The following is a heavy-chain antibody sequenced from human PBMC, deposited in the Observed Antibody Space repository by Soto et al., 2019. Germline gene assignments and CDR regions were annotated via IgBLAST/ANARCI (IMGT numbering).Heavy chain of an antibody. V-gene: IGHV3-23*01. CDR2: RSATGAGT. J-gene: IGHJ4*02. CDR3: AKDRRAGGNYGFYSDF. D-gene: IGHD1-7*01. CDR1: GFTFSSYG. Sequence: EVQLLESGGGLVQPGGSLRLSCAASGFTFSSYGMTWVRQAPGKGLEWVSFRSATGAGTYYADSVKGRLTISSDNSKNTLYLQMTGLRADDTAVDYCAKDRRAGGNYGFYSDFWGQGALVMVSS.